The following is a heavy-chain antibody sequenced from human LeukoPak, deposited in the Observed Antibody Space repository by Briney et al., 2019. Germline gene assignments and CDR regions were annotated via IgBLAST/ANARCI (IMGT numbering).Heavy chain of an antibody. Sequence: GGSLRLSCAASGFTFSSYAMSWVRQAPGKGLEWVSAISGSGGSTYYADSVKGRFTISRDNSKNTLYLQMNSLRAEDTAVYYCAKAPSLGIGDLLYYFDYWGQGTLVTVSS. D-gene: IGHD3-10*01. V-gene: IGHV3-23*01. CDR3: AKAPSLGIGDLLYYFDY. CDR2: ISGSGGST. J-gene: IGHJ4*02. CDR1: GFTFSSYA.